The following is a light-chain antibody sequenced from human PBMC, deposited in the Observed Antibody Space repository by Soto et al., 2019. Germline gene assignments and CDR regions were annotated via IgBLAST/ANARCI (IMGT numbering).Light chain of an antibody. Sequence: EMVLTQSPGTLSLSPGERATLSCRASQSVGSTYLAWYQQKPGQAPRILIYGASSRATGIPDRFSGSGSGTDFTLTISRLEPEDFAVYYCQEYGSSRTFGQGTKVEIK. V-gene: IGKV3-20*01. J-gene: IGKJ1*01. CDR3: QEYGSSRT. CDR1: QSVGSTY. CDR2: GAS.